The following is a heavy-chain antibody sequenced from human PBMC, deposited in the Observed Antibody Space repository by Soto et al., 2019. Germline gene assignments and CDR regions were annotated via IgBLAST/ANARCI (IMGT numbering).Heavy chain of an antibody. V-gene: IGHV4-59*01. CDR1: RGSISISY. CDR3: ASIPRGPSLCWFDH. CDR2: ITHSGST. D-gene: IGHD5-18*01. J-gene: IGHJ5*02. Sequence: QVQLQESGPGLVKPSETLSLACTVSRGSISISYWCWFLQRPGTGVEWIGYITHSGSTKYNPSLQSLVMVSIDTSRQQYSLRLLSVTSADTAVSDCASIPRGPSLCWFDHWGQGSLVIVSS.